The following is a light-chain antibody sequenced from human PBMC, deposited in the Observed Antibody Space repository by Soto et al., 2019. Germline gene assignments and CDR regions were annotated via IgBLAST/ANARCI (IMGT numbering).Light chain of an antibody. CDR1: QAIKTA. J-gene: IGKJ5*01. V-gene: IGKV1-13*02. CDR3: HQFYTYPIT. CDR2: DAS. Sequence: AIHLTQSPSSLSASVGDRVTITCRASQAIKTALAWYQQKPGKAPDLLIFDASTLESGAPSRFSGRGSGTDFTLTISSLQPEDFASYYCHQFYTYPITFGQGTRLDIK.